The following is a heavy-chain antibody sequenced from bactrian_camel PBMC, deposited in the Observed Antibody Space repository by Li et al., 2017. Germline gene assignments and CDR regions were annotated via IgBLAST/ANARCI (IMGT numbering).Heavy chain of an antibody. CDR3: AACTSWGGIST. Sequence: HVQLVESGGGSVQAGGSLRLACTASAYTIHGSFCMGWFRQAPGKEREGVASIARLDAGGVGTYYADSVKGRFTISKDNAKNTLYLQMNSLKPEDTAMYYCAACTSWGGISTGARGPRSPSP. V-gene: IGHV3S1*01. D-gene: IGHD5*01. CDR1: AYTIHGSFC. J-gene: IGHJ4*01. CDR2: IARLDAGGVGT.